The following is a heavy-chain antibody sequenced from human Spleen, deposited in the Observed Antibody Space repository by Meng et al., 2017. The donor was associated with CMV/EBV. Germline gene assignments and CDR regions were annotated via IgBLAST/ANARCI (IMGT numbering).Heavy chain of an antibody. D-gene: IGHD2-2*01. Sequence: GESLKISCAASGFTFSSSSMNWVRQAPGKGLEWVSSISTGSNYINYAESVKGRFTISRDNAKNSLYLQMNSLRAEDTAVYYCARDGGYCSSTSCSTNWGQGTLVTVSS. J-gene: IGHJ4*02. CDR1: GFTFSSSS. CDR3: ARDGGYCSSTSCSTN. V-gene: IGHV3-21*04. CDR2: ISTGSNYI.